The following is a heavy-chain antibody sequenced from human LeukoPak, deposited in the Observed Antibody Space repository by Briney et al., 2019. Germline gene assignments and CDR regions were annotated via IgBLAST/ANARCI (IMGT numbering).Heavy chain of an antibody. J-gene: IGHJ6*03. Sequence: GGSLRLSCAASGFTFSSYCMHWVRQAPGKGLVWVSFISSDGSSTNYADSVKGRFTISRDNAKNTLFLQMNSLRAEDTAVYYCAYGSGREGYMDVWGKGTTVTVSS. V-gene: IGHV3-74*01. CDR1: GFTFSSYC. CDR2: ISSDGSST. D-gene: IGHD3-10*01. CDR3: AYGSGREGYMDV.